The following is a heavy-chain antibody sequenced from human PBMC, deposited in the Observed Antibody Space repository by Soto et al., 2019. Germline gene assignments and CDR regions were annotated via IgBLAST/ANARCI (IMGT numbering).Heavy chain of an antibody. V-gene: IGHV3-9*01. CDR1: GFTFDDYA. Sequence: EVQLVESGGGLVQPGRSLRLSCAASGFTFDDYAMHWVRQAPGKGLEWVSGIRWNSGSIGYADSVKGRFTISRDNAKNSLYLQMNRLRAEDPALYYCAKDNEAGPTDYFDYWGQGTLVTVSS. CDR2: IRWNSGSI. J-gene: IGHJ4*02. CDR3: AKDNEAGPTDYFDY. D-gene: IGHD1-1*01.